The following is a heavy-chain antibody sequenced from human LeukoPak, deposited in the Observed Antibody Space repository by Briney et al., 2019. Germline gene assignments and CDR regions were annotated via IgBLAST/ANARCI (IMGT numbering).Heavy chain of an antibody. CDR2: IRSKAYGGKI. J-gene: IGHJ4*02. CDR1: GFTFGDYA. V-gene: IGHV3-49*04. Sequence: GGSLRLSCTTSGFTFGDYAMSWVRQAPGKGLEWVSFIRSKAYGGKIDYAASVKGRFTISRDDSKNIAYLQMNSLKIEDTAVYYCTRGGADYGDYDRFFAYWGQGTLVTVSS. CDR3: TRGGADYGDYDRFFAY. D-gene: IGHD4-17*01.